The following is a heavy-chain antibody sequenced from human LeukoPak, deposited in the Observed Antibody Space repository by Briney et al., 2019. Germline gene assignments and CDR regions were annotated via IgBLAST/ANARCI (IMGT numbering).Heavy chain of an antibody. D-gene: IGHD2-15*01. V-gene: IGHV3-23*01. Sequence: GGSLRLSCAASGFTFSSYAMSWVRQAPGKGLEWVSAISGSGGSTYYADSVKGRFTISRDNAKNSLYLQMNSLRAEDTAVYYCARDPGYCSGGSCYRSYDYWGQGTLVTVSS. J-gene: IGHJ4*02. CDR1: GFTFSSYA. CDR3: ARDPGYCSGGSCYRSYDY. CDR2: ISGSGGST.